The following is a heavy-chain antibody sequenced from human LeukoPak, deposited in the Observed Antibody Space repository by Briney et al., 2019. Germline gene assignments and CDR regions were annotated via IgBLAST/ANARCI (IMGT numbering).Heavy chain of an antibody. CDR2: TYYRSKWYS. Sequence: SQTLSLTCAISGDSVSSNRTSRNWIRQSPSRGLEWLGRTYYRSKWYSDYAVSVKSRITINPDTSKNQFSLQLNSVTPEDTAVYYCARGGWFDPWGQGTLVTVSS. CDR3: ARGGWFDP. CDR1: GDSVSSNRTS. J-gene: IGHJ5*02. V-gene: IGHV6-1*01.